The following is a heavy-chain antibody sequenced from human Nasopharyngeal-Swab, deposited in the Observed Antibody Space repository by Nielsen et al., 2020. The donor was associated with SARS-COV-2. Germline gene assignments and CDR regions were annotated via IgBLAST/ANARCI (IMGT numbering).Heavy chain of an antibody. V-gene: IGHV3-21*01. CDR1: GFRDYS. Sequence: GESLKISCVDSGFRDYSMNWVRQAPGKGLEWVSSISSSSSDIYYADSVKDRFTISRGSAKNSLYLQMNNLRAEDTAVYYCARGYCSSGSCYAKHYGMDVWGQGTTVTVSS. CDR2: ISSSSSDI. CDR3: ARGYCSSGSCYAKHYGMDV. D-gene: IGHD2-15*01. J-gene: IGHJ6*02.